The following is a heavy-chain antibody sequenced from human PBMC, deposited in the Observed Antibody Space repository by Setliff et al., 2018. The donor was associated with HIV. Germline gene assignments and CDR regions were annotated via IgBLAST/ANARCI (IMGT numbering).Heavy chain of an antibody. CDR1: GYTFTSYY. CDR3: AAVVVVIKYWFDP. CDR2: IIPIFGTA. Sequence: GASVKVSCKASGYTFTSYYMHWVRQAPGQGLEWMGGIIPIFGTANYAQKFQGRVTITADESTSTAYMELSSLRSEDTAVYYCAAVVVVIKYWFDPWGQGTLVTVSS. J-gene: IGHJ5*02. V-gene: IGHV1-69*13. D-gene: IGHD3-22*01.